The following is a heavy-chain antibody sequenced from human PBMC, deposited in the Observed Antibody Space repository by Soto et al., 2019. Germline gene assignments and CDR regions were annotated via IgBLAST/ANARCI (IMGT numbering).Heavy chain of an antibody. Sequence: EVQLLESGGGLVQPGGSLRLSCAASGLTFNNYAMTGVRQAPGKGLEWVSAISGGGDTTSYADSVKGRFTVSRDGSKNTLYLQMSSLRAEDTALYYCAKGRGGSGSLTPRVDFWGQGTLVTVSS. V-gene: IGHV3-23*01. CDR3: AKGRGGSGSLTPRVDF. CDR2: ISGGGDTT. CDR1: GLTFNNYA. D-gene: IGHD3-10*01. J-gene: IGHJ4*02.